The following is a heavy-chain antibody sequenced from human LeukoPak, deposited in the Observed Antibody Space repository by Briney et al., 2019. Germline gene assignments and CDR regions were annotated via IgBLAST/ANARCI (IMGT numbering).Heavy chain of an antibody. V-gene: IGHV5-51*01. D-gene: IGHD6-13*01. Sequence: GESLKISCKGSGYLFTTYWIGWVRQMPGKGLEWMGIIYPGDSDPRYSPSFQGQVTISADKSISTAYLQWSSLKASDSAMYYCVRHGLGSSWFGFDYWGQGTLVTVSS. CDR2: IYPGDSDP. CDR1: GYLFTTYW. J-gene: IGHJ4*02. CDR3: VRHGLGSSWFGFDY.